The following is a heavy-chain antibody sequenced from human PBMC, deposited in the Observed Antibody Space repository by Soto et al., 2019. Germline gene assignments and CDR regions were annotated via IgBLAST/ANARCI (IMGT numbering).Heavy chain of an antibody. CDR3: AKDPGIGYYYGSGSPDHFDY. Sequence: AGGSLRLSCAASVFTFSSYAMSWVRQAPGKGLEWVSAISGSGGSTYYADSVKGRFTISRDNSKNTLYLQMNSLRAEDTAVYYCAKDPGIGYYYGSGSPDHFDYWGQGTLVTVSS. CDR1: VFTFSSYA. D-gene: IGHD3-10*01. V-gene: IGHV3-23*01. CDR2: ISGSGGST. J-gene: IGHJ4*02.